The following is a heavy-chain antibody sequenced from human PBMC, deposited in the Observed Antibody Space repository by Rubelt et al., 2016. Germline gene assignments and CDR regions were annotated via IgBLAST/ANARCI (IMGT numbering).Heavy chain of an antibody. J-gene: IGHJ3*02. CDR1: GFTFSTTH. D-gene: IGHD2-2*01. CDR3: ARRYCSSTTCIDDFDI. CDR2: IWYDGSSK. V-gene: IGHV3-33*08. Sequence: SGGGLVQPGGSLRLSCAVSGFTFSTTHMNWVRQAPGKGLEWVSLIWYDGSSKYYADSVKGRFIISRDNSKNTLYLQLNSLRAEDTAVYYCARRYCSSTTCIDDFDIWGQGTMVTVSS.